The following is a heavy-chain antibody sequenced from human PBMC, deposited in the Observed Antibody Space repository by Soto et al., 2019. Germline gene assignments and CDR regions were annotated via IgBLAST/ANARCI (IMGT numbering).Heavy chain of an antibody. Sequence: QVQPVQSGSEVKKPGSSVRVSCKTGSFYAVSWVRQAPGQGLEWMGGLIPVFDTPSYAQKFQGRVTITADESKSTAYMELSSLRSEDTAVYYFASTPVTGRYSYYGMDAWDQGIAVTVSS. CDR2: LIPVFDTP. V-gene: IGHV1-69*01. CDR1: SFYA. D-gene: IGHD4-4*01. CDR3: ASTPVTGRYSYYGMDA. J-gene: IGHJ6*02.